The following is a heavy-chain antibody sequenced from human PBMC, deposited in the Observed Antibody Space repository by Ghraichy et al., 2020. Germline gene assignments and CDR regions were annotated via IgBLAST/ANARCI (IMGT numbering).Heavy chain of an antibody. CDR2: IYTSGST. J-gene: IGHJ6*02. D-gene: IGHD1-26*01. Sequence: SETLSLTCTVSGGSISSYYWSWIRQPAGKGLEWIGRIYTSGSTNYNPSLKSRVTMSVDTSKNQFSLKLSSVTAADTAVYYCARDNEGATQYYYYYGMDVWGQGTTVTVSS. V-gene: IGHV4-4*07. CDR3: ARDNEGATQYYYYYGMDV. CDR1: GGSISSYY.